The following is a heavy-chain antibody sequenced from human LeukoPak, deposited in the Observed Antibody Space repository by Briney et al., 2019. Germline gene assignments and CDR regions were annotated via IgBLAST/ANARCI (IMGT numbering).Heavy chain of an antibody. J-gene: IGHJ1*01. Sequence: GGSLRLSCAASGFTFRSYEMNWVRQAPGKGLEWVSYISSSGSTIYYADSVKGRFTISRDNAKNSLYLQMNSLRAEDTAVYYCATTRRPRLDPAPEYYQHWGQGTLVTVSS. V-gene: IGHV3-48*03. CDR3: ATTRRPRLDPAPEYYQH. D-gene: IGHD6-6*01. CDR2: ISSSGSTI. CDR1: GFTFRSYE.